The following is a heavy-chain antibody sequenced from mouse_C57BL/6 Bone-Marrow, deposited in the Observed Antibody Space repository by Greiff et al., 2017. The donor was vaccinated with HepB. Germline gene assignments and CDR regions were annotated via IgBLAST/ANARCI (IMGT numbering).Heavy chain of an antibody. Sequence: EVQLMESGEGLVQPGGSLKLSCAASGFTFSSYAMSWVRQTPEKRMEWVAYISSGGDYIYYADTVKVRFTISRDNARNNLYLQMSSLKAEDTAMYYCTRYWCSSYNFDYWGQGTTLTVSS. CDR3: TRYWCSSYNFDY. D-gene: IGHD1-1*01. J-gene: IGHJ2*01. CDR1: GFTFSSYA. CDR2: ISSGGDYI. V-gene: IGHV5-9-1*02.